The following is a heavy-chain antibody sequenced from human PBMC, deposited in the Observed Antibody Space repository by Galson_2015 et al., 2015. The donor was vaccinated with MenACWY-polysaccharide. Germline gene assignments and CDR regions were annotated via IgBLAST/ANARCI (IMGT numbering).Heavy chain of an antibody. CDR3: ARGRRDTAVAATAAVFLHY. V-gene: IGHV1-8*01. D-gene: IGHD6-19*01. CDR1: GYTFTSYD. Sequence: SVKVSCKASGYTFTSYDINWVRQATGQGLEWMGWMSPNTAKTGYPQKFQGRVTMTRNTSISTAYMELSSLTSEDTAVYYCARGRRDTAVAATAAVFLHYWGQGILVTVSS. J-gene: IGHJ4*02. CDR2: MSPNTAKT.